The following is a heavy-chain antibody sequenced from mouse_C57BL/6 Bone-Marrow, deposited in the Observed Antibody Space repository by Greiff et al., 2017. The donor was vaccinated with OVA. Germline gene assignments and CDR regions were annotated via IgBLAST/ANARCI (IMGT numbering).Heavy chain of an antibody. J-gene: IGHJ4*01. CDR2: IDPENGDT. D-gene: IGHD1-1*01. CDR3: TLYYYGSSYAMDY. CDR1: GFNIKDDY. V-gene: IGHV14-4*01. Sequence: DVQLQESGAELVRPGASVKLSCTASGFNIKDDYMHWVKQRPEQGLEWIGWIDPENGDTEYASKFQGKATITADTSSNTAYLQLSSLTSEDTAVYYCTLYYYGSSYAMDYWGQGTSVTVSS.